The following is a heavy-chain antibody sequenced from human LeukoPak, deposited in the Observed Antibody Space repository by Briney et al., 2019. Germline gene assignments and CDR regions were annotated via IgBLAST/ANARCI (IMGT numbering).Heavy chain of an antibody. CDR3: ARGRVWFGELLPSRSIAFDY. J-gene: IGHJ4*02. CDR2: ITHGGST. Sequence: SETLSLTCAVYGGSFSGHYWSWIRQPPGKGLEWIGEITHGGSTNYNPSLKSRVTISVDTSKNQSSLKLSSVTAADTAVYYCARGRVWFGELLPSRSIAFDYWGQGTLVTVSS. D-gene: IGHD3-10*01. V-gene: IGHV4-34*01. CDR1: GGSFSGHY.